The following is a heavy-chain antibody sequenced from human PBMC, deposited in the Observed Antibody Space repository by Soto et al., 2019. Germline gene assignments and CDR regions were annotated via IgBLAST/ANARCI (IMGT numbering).Heavy chain of an antibody. CDR1: GGSISSGDYY. CDR3: ASEGYCSSTSCYRLGWFDP. CDR2: IYYSGST. J-gene: IGHJ5*02. D-gene: IGHD2-2*01. Sequence: SETLSLTCTVSGGSISSGDYYWSWIRQPPGKGLEWIGYIYYSGSTYYNPSLKSRVTISVDTSKNQFSLKLSSVTAADTAVYYCASEGYCSSTSCYRLGWFDPWGQGTLVTVSS. V-gene: IGHV4-30-4*01.